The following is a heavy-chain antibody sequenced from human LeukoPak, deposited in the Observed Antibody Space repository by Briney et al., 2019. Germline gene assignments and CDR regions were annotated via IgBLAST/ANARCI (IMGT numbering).Heavy chain of an antibody. CDR2: ISYDGSNK. CDR3: AKWSGSGNCYYYYGMDV. CDR1: GFTFSTYG. D-gene: IGHD3-10*01. V-gene: IGHV3-30*18. Sequence: GGSLRLSCAASGFTFSTYGMHGVRQAPGKGLEWVAVISYDGSNKYSADSVKGRFTISRDNSKNTLYLQMNSPRAEDTAVYYCAKWSGSGNCYYYYGMDVWGQGTTVTVSS. J-gene: IGHJ6*02.